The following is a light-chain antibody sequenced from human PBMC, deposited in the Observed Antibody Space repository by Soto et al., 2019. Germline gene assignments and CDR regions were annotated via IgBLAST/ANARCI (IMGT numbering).Light chain of an antibody. J-gene: IGLJ3*02. V-gene: IGLV2-14*01. Sequence: QSALTQPASVSGSPGQSITISCTGTSSDIGGHDYVFWYQQYPGKAPKLLISEVTNRPSGVSRRFSGSKSGATASLTITGLLAEDEADYYCASWDDNLNGGVFGGGTQLTVL. CDR3: ASWDDNLNGGV. CDR2: EVT. CDR1: SSDIGGHDY.